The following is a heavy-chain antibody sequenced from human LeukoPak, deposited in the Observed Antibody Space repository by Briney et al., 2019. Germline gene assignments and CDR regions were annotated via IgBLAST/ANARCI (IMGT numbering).Heavy chain of an antibody. CDR1: GGSISSGDYY. Sequence: MPSQTLSLTRTVSGGSISSGDYYWSWIRQPPGKGLEWIGYIYYSGSTYYNPSLKSRVTISVDTSKNQFSLKLSSVTAADTAVYYCARGDFWSGSIDYWGQGTLVTVSS. CDR3: ARGDFWSGSIDY. D-gene: IGHD3-3*01. J-gene: IGHJ4*02. V-gene: IGHV4-30-4*08. CDR2: IYYSGST.